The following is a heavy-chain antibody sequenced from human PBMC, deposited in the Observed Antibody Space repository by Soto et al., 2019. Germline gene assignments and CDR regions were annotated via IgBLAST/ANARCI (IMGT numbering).Heavy chain of an antibody. CDR2: IYSDGST. CDR3: AKEGSGATVTTSRYFQH. J-gene: IGHJ1*01. V-gene: IGHV3-53*01. D-gene: IGHD4-17*01. CDR1: GFTVSSNY. Sequence: EVQLVESGGGLIQPGGSLRLSCAASGFTVSSNYMSWVRQAPGKGLEWVSVIYSDGSTYYADSVKGRFTISRDNSKNTLYLQMNGLRAEDRDVYYCAKEGSGATVTTSRYFQHWGQGTLVTVSS.